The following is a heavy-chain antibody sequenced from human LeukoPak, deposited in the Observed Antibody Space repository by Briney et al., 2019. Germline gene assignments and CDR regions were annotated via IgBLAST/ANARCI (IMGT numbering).Heavy chain of an antibody. J-gene: IGHJ6*03. CDR3: AHSLDSTSWYGYYYCMDV. V-gene: IGHV2-5*02. CDR2: IYWDDDK. CDR1: GFSLSTPGVG. Sequence: SGPALVKPTQTLTLTCSFSGFSLSTPGVGVGWVRQPPGKALEWLGFIYWDDDKRYRPSLKSRLTITKDTSKSQVVLTVTNVDPVDTATYFCAHSLDSTSWYGYYYCMDVWGKGTTVTVSS. D-gene: IGHD2-2*01.